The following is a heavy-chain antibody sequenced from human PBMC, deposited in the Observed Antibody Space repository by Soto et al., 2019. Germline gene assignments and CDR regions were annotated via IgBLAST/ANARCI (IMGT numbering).Heavy chain of an antibody. D-gene: IGHD3-10*01. Sequence: PGGSLRLSCAASGFTFSSYGMHWVRQAPGKGLEWVSSISNSGDYINYADSVKGRFTISRDNAKNSLYLQMNSLRAEDTALYYCARAEAATSGSYPFDFWGQGTLVTVSS. J-gene: IGHJ4*02. V-gene: IGHV3-21*01. CDR2: ISNSGDYI. CDR3: ARAEAATSGSYPFDF. CDR1: GFTFSSYG.